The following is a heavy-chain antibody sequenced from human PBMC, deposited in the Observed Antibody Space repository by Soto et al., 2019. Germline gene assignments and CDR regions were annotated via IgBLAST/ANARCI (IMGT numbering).Heavy chain of an antibody. CDR1: GGPFSGY. CDR2: IDHSART. CDR3: AMWFGDLNNYFDP. J-gene: IGHJ5*02. Sequence: SETLSLTCAVYGGPFSGYWNSGRQPPGKGLEWVGEIDHSARTKYNPSLKSRVTISVDTSKNQFSLKLSSVTAPDTAMYYCAMWFGDLNNYFDPWGQGTLVTVSS. D-gene: IGHD3-10*01. V-gene: IGHV4-34*01.